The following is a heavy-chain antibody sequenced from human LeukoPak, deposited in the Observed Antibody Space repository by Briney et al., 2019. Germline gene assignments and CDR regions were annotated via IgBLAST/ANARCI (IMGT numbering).Heavy chain of an antibody. Sequence: GGSLRLSCAASGFAFSSFDMHWVRQPTGQGLEWVSGIGKGGDIYYLDSVKGRFTISRENGNDSLYLQMNSLRAGDTAVYYCARGAATGFDPWGQGTLVTVSS. CDR2: IGKGGDI. V-gene: IGHV3-13*01. CDR3: ARGAATGFDP. J-gene: IGHJ5*02. CDR1: GFAFSSFD. D-gene: IGHD6-25*01.